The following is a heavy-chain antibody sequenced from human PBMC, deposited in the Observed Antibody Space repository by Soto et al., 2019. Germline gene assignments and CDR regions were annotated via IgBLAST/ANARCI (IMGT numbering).Heavy chain of an antibody. Sequence: EVQLVESGGGLVQPGGSLRVSCAASGFTLRSHRIHWVRQVPGKGLEWVSRIDTEGAGTSYADAVKGRFTISTDNAKNTVNLQMNGLNGGDTAVYYCATVFDLWGQGPLVTVSS. CDR3: ATVFDL. V-gene: IGHV3-74*01. CDR1: GFTLRSHR. J-gene: IGHJ5*02. CDR2: IDTEGAGT.